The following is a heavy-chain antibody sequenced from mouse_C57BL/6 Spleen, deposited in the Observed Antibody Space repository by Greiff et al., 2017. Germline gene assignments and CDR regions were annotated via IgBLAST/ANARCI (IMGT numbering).Heavy chain of an antibody. CDR2: IYPGDGDT. D-gene: IGHD3-2*02. V-gene: IGHV1-82*01. J-gene: IGHJ4*01. CDR1: GYAFSSSW. CDR3: AGQLRLPSMDY. Sequence: VQLQQSGPELVKPGASVKISCKASGYAFSSSWLNWVKQRPGKGLEWIGRIYPGDGDTNYNGKFKGKATLTADKSSSTAYMQLSSLTSEDSAVYFCAGQLRLPSMDYWGQGTSVTVSS.